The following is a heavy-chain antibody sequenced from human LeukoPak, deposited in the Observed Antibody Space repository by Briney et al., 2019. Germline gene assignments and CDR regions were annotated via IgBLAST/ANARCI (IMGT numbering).Heavy chain of an antibody. CDR2: ISWDGGST. Sequence: GGSLRLSCAASGFTFDDYAMHWVRQAPGKGLEWVSLISWDGGSTYYADSVKGRFTISRDNAKNSLYLQMNSLRAEDTAVYYCAREVAAAFDYWGQGTLVTVSS. J-gene: IGHJ4*02. V-gene: IGHV3-43D*03. CDR3: AREVAAAFDY. CDR1: GFTFDDYA. D-gene: IGHD2-2*01.